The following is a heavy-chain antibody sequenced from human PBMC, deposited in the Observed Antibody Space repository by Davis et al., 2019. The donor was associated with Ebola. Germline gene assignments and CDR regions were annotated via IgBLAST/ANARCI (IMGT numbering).Heavy chain of an antibody. D-gene: IGHD3-3*01. CDR1: GFSFSSYW. CDR3: ARGPTYYDFWSGDKFFDY. Sequence: GESLKISCAASGFSFSSYWMGWVRQAPGKGLEWVANIKHDGSEKYYVDSVKGRLTISRDNAKNSLYLQMNSLRVKETAVYYCARGPTYYDFWSGDKFFDYWGQGTLVTVSS. V-gene: IGHV3-7*04. J-gene: IGHJ4*02. CDR2: IKHDGSEK.